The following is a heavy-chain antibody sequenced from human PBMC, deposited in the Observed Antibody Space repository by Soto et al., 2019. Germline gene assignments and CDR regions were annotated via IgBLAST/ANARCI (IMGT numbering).Heavy chain of an antibody. V-gene: IGHV3-21*06. D-gene: IGHD3-9*01. Sequence: GGSLRLSCAASGFTFSRYTMNWVRQAPGKGLEWVSFISTSDNYIYYADSVKGRFTVSRDNAKNSLYLHMHSLRADDTAVYYCARVQTFLSDVLTGGSVAGFDLWGQGTMVTVS. CDR3: ARVQTFLSDVLTGGSVAGFDL. J-gene: IGHJ3*01. CDR1: GFTFSRYT. CDR2: ISTSDNYI.